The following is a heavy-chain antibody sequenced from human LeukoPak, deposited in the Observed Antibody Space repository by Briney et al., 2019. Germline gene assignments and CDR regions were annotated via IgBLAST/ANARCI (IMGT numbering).Heavy chain of an antibody. V-gene: IGHV4-31*11. CDR2: IYYSGST. CDR3: ARESSGSYGQFDI. Sequence: SGTLSLTCAVSGGSISSSNWWSWIRQHPGKGLEWIGYIYYSGSTYYNPSLKSRVTVSMDTSKNQFSLKLTSVAAADTAVYYCARESSGSYGQFDIWGQGTMVAVS. J-gene: IGHJ3*02. D-gene: IGHD1-26*01. CDR1: GGSISSSNW.